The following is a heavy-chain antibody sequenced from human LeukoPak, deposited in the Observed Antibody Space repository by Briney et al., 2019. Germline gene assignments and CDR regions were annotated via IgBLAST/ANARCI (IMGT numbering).Heavy chain of an antibody. CDR2: ISYDGSNK. CDR3: AKKEWFGAFDY. CDR1: GFTFSSYG. D-gene: IGHD3-10*01. Sequence: GGSLRLSCAASGFTFSSYGMHWVRQAPGKGLEWVAVISYDGSNKYYADSVKGRFTISRDNSKNTLYLQMNSLRAEDTAVYYCAKKEWFGAFDYWGQGTLVTVSS. V-gene: IGHV3-30*18. J-gene: IGHJ4*02.